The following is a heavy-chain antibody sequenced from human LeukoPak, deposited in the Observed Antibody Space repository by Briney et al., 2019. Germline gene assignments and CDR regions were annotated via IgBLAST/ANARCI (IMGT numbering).Heavy chain of an antibody. D-gene: IGHD1-1*01. CDR3: ARDLEGY. Sequence: PGGSLRLSCAASGFTFSSYAMHWVRQAPGKGLEWVAVISYDGSNKYYADSVKGRFTISRDNSKNTLYLQMNSLRAEDTAVYYCARDLEGYWGQGTLVTVSS. CDR1: GFTFSSYA. J-gene: IGHJ4*02. CDR2: ISYDGSNK. V-gene: IGHV3-30*04.